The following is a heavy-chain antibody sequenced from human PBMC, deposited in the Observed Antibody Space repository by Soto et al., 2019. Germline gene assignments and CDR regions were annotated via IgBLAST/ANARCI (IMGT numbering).Heavy chain of an antibody. CDR2: IIPILGIA. D-gene: IGHD2-2*01. J-gene: IGHJ6*03. Sequence: SVKVSCKASGGTFSSYTISWVRQAPGQGLEWMGRIIPILGIANYAQKFQGRVTITADKSTSTAYMELSSLRSEDTAVYYCARGLRAAMDYYYYYMDVWGKGTTVPVSS. CDR3: ARGLRAAMDYYYYYMDV. CDR1: GGTFSSYT. V-gene: IGHV1-69*02.